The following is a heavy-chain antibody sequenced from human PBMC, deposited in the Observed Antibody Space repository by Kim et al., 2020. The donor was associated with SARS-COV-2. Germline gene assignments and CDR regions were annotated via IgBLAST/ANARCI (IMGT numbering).Heavy chain of an antibody. CDR3: AKEGQKWFGELLLYFDY. Sequence: GGSLRLSCAASGFTFSSYAMSWVRQAPGKGLEWVSAISGSGGSTYYADSVKGRFTISRDNPKNTLYLQMNSLRAEDTAVYYCAKEGQKWFGELLLYFDYWGQGTLVTVSS. CDR2: ISGSGGST. D-gene: IGHD3-10*01. CDR1: GFTFSSYA. J-gene: IGHJ4*02. V-gene: IGHV3-23*01.